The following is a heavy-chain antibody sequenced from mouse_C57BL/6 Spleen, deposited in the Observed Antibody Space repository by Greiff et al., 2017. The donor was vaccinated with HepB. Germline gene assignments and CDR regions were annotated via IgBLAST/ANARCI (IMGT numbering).Heavy chain of an antibody. Sequence: VQGVESGAELAKPGASVKLSCKASGYTFTSYWMHWVKQRPGRGLEWIGRIDPNSGGTKYNEKFKSKATLTVDKPSSTAYMQLSSLTSEDSAVYYCARSNWDVRGYFDYWGQGTTLTVSS. CDR2: IDPNSGGT. V-gene: IGHV1-72*01. CDR3: ARSNWDVRGYFDY. CDR1: GYTFTSYW. D-gene: IGHD4-1*02. J-gene: IGHJ2*01.